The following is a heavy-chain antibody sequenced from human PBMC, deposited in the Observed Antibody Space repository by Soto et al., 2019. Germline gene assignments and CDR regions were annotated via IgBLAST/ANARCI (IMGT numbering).Heavy chain of an antibody. V-gene: IGHV1-18*01. J-gene: IGHJ6*03. Sequence: ASVKVSCKASGYTFTSYGISWVRQAPGQGLEWMGWISACNGNTNYAQKLQGRVTMTTDTSTSTAYMELRSLRSDDTAVYYCARAYYDILSFYQVYHYYCYMDFWGKGTSVNVS. D-gene: IGHD3-9*01. CDR2: ISACNGNT. CDR3: ARAYYDILSFYQVYHYYCYMDF. CDR1: GYTFTSYG.